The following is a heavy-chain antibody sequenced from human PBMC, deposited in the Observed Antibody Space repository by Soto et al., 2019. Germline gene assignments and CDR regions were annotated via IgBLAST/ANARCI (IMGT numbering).Heavy chain of an antibody. CDR3: ARFGDFDFDP. CDR2: ISSSSTI. Sequence: GGSLRLSCAASGFTFSSYSMNWVRQAPGKGLEWVSYISSSSTIYYADSVKGRFTISRDNAKNSLYLQMNSLRAEDTAVYYCARFGDFDFDPWGQGTLVTVSS. J-gene: IGHJ5*02. V-gene: IGHV3-48*01. D-gene: IGHD3-9*01. CDR1: GFTFSSYS.